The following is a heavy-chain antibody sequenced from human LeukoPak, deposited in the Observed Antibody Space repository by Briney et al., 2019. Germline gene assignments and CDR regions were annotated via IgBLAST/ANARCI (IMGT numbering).Heavy chain of an antibody. CDR2: IYSGGST. D-gene: IGHD3-10*01. CDR3: ARFHGRFGGFDY. V-gene: IGHV3-53*04. Sequence: GGSLRLSCAASGFTFSSYSINWVRQAPGKGLEWVSVIYSGGSTYCADSVKGRFTISRHNSKNTLYLQMNSLRAEDTAVYYCARFHGRFGGFDYWGQGTLVTVSS. J-gene: IGHJ4*02. CDR1: GFTFSSYS.